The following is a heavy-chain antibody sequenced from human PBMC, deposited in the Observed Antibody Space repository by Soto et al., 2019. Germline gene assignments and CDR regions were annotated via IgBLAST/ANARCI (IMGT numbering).Heavy chain of an antibody. CDR2: IYYSGST. D-gene: IGHD6-13*01. CDR3: ARGNSAAAPFDP. V-gene: IGHV4-30-4*01. Sequence: SETLSLTCTVSGGSISSGDYYWSWIRQPPGKGLEWIGYIYYSGSTYYNPSLKSRVTISVDTSKNQFSLKLSSVTAADTAVYYCARGNSAAAPFDPWGQGTLVTVSS. J-gene: IGHJ5*02. CDR1: GGSISSGDYY.